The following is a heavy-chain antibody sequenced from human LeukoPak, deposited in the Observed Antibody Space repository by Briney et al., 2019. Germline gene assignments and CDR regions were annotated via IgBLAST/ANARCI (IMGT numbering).Heavy chain of an antibody. V-gene: IGHV3-48*03. CDR2: ISSTATTI. J-gene: IGHJ3*01. CDR3: ARGRGSFDF. Sequence: GGSLRLSCAASGFTLSAYDLSWVRQTPGKGLEWVSYISSTATTIYYADSVKGRLTISRDNAKNSLFLQVNSLRAEDTAVYYCARGRGSFDFWGQGTMVTVSS. CDR1: GFTLSAYD.